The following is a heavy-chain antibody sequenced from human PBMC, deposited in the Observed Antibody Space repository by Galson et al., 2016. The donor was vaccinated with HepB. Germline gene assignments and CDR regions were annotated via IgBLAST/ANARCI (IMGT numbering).Heavy chain of an antibody. V-gene: IGHV3-30*18. D-gene: IGHD2-8*02. CDR1: GFTFSRYT. Sequence: SLRLSCAASGFTFSRYTMNWVRQAPGQGLEWVAVIAYDASTKYYTDSVKGRFTISRDNSKNTLYLQMNGLRAEDTAVYYCAKAMLKYWSIPLSYNMDVWGKGTTVTVSS. CDR3: AKAMLKYWSIPLSYNMDV. J-gene: IGHJ6*03. CDR2: IAYDASTK.